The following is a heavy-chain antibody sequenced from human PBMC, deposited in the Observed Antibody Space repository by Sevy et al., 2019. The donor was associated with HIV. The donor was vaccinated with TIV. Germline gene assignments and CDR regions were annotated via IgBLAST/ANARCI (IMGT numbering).Heavy chain of an antibody. D-gene: IGHD3-22*01. CDR2: IYHSGST. J-gene: IGHJ5*02. CDR3: ASGGDYYDSSGYYAS. CDR1: GYSISSGYY. V-gene: IGHV4-38-2*02. Sequence: SETLSLTCTVSGYSISSGYYWGWIRQPPGKGLEWIGRIYHSGSTYYNPSLKSRVTISVDTSKNQFSLKLSSVTAADTAVYYCASGGDYYDSSGYYASWGQGTLVTVSS.